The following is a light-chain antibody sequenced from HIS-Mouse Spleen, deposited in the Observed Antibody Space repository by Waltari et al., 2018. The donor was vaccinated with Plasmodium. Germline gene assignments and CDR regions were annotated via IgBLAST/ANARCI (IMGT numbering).Light chain of an antibody. CDR2: AAS. J-gene: IGKJ1*01. CDR3: QQSYSTWT. CDR1: QSISSY. V-gene: IGKV1-39*01. Sequence: DIQMTQSPSSLSASVGDRATINCRTSQSISSYLNWYQQKPGKAPKLLIYAASSLQSGVPSRFSGSGSGTDFTLTISSLQPEDFATYYCQQSYSTWTFGQGTKVEIK.